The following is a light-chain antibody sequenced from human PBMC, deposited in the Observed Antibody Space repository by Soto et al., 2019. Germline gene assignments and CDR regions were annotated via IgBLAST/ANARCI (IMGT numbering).Light chain of an antibody. Sequence: EIVLTQSPGTLSLSPGERATLSCRASQSVSSSYLAWYQQKPGQAPTLLIYGASSRPTGIPDRFSGSGAGTDFTLTISRLELEDFAVYYWLRYGSSPLTFGGGTKVEIK. J-gene: IGKJ4*01. CDR2: GAS. V-gene: IGKV3-20*01. CDR3: LRYGSSPLT. CDR1: QSVSSSY.